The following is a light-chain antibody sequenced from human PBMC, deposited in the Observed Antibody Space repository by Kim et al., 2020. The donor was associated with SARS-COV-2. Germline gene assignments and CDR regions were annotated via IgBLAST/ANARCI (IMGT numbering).Light chain of an antibody. CDR2: RNY. V-gene: IGLV1-47*01. CDR1: SYNSGNKY. CDR3: AAWDDSLSGWV. Sequence: GQRVTFSCCGSSYNSGNKYVSWHKQLPGTAPRLLIYRNYQRPSGVPDRFAGSTSGTSASLAISGLRSEDEADYYCAAWDDSLSGWVFGGGTQLTVL. J-gene: IGLJ3*02.